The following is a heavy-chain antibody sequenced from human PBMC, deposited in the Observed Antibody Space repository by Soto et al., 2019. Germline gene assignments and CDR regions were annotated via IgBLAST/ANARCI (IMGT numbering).Heavy chain of an antibody. Sequence: EVHLVESGGGLVKPGGSLRLSCAVSGFTFSSCTMNWVRQAPGKGLEWVSSISPSSGDIYYADSVKGRFTISRDNTKKSLFLQMNSLRGEDTAVYYCSGCSGGACHKNYGMDVWGQGTTVTVSS. CDR3: SGCSGGACHKNYGMDV. V-gene: IGHV3-21*01. CDR1: GFTFSSCT. J-gene: IGHJ6*02. CDR2: ISPSSGDI. D-gene: IGHD2-15*01.